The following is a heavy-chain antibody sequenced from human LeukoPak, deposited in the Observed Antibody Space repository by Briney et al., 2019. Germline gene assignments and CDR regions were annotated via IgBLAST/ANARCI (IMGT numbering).Heavy chain of an antibody. CDR3: ARAFRGYSYGLGWYFDY. V-gene: IGHV1-18*01. Sequence: ASVKVSCKASGYTFTSYGISWVRQAPGQGLEWMGWISAYNGNTNYAQKLQGRVTMTTDTSTSTAYMELRSLSSDDTAVYYCARAFRGYSYGLGWYFDYWGQGTLVTVSS. D-gene: IGHD5-18*01. CDR2: ISAYNGNT. J-gene: IGHJ4*02. CDR1: GYTFTSYG.